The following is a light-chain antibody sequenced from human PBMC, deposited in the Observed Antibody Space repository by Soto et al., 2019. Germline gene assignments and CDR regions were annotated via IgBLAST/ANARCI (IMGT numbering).Light chain of an antibody. CDR3: MQAIQSPLT. V-gene: IGKV2-28*01. CDR2: LGS. Sequence: DIVLTQSPLSLPVTPGEPASISCRSRQSLLHSNGNIYLEWYLQKPGQSPQLLIYLGSIRASGGPDRFSSSGSGTDFTLKITRVEAEDVGVYYCMQAIQSPLTFSLGTKVEI. CDR1: QSLLHSNGNIY. J-gene: IGKJ1*01.